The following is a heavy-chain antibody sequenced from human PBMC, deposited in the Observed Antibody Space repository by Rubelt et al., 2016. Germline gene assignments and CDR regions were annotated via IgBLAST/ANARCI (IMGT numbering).Heavy chain of an antibody. V-gene: IGHV1-18*01. D-gene: IGHD3-10*01. CDR3: ARDDYGSGSYHY. Sequence: QVQLVQSGAEVKKPGASVKVSCKASGYTFTSYGISWVQQAPGQGLEWMGWISAYNGNTNYATKLQGRGTRTRDTSTSTAYMELRSLRSDDTAVYDCARDDYGSGSYHYWGQGTLVTVSS. CDR2: ISAYNGNT. CDR1: GYTFTSYG. J-gene: IGHJ4*02.